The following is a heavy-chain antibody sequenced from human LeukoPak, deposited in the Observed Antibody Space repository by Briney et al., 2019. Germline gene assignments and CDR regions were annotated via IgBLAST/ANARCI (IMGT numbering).Heavy chain of an antibody. CDR1: GFTFSSYA. Sequence: GGSLRLSCAASGFTFSSYAMSWVRQAPGKGLEWVSAISGSGGSTYYADSVKGRFTISRDNSKNTLYLQMNSLRAEDTAVYYCALPSSAARRIAARPASGSYFDYWGPGTLVTVSS. J-gene: IGHJ4*02. CDR3: ALPSSAARRIAARPASGSYFDY. V-gene: IGHV3-23*01. CDR2: ISGSGGST. D-gene: IGHD6-6*01.